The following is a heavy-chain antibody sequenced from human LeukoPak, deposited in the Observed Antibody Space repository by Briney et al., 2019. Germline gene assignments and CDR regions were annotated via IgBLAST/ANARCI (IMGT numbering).Heavy chain of an antibody. Sequence: PSETLSLTCTVSGGSISSSSYYWGWLRQPPGKGLEWIGSIYYSGSTYYNPSLKSRVTISVDTSKNQFSLKLSSVTAADTAVYYCARDGQYSSGWYGGSYAFDIWGQGTMVTVSS. V-gene: IGHV4-39*07. CDR2: IYYSGST. CDR3: ARDGQYSSGWYGGSYAFDI. CDR1: GGSISSSSYY. J-gene: IGHJ3*02. D-gene: IGHD6-19*01.